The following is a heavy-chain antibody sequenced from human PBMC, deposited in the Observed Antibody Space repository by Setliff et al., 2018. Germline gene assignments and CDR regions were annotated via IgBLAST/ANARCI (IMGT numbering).Heavy chain of an antibody. V-gene: IGHV4-4*07. D-gene: IGHD3-3*01. J-gene: IGHJ6*04. CDR2: IYTTWST. CDR1: GASTTTYY. CDR3: ARMTGFLYMDV. Sequence: SETLSLTCAVSGASTTTYYWNWVRQPAGKGLEWIGRIYTTWSTNYNPSLRSRVSISLDTSKSQFFLKLNSVTAADTAVYYCARMTGFLYMDVWGKGTPVTAPQ.